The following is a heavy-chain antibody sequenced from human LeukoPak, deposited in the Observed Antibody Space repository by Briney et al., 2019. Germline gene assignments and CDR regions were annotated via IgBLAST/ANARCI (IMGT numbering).Heavy chain of an antibody. CDR3: ARLLFDSRGYYYFDY. CDR2: IYYRWSP. Sequence: SETLSLTCTVSGGSISSSSDYWGWIRQPPGNGLEWIGSIYYRWSPYDTPSLKSRVTVSVYTSKNQFTLKLYSVTAADTAVYYCARLLFDSRGYYYFDYWGQGTLVTVSS. J-gene: IGHJ4*02. V-gene: IGHV4-39*01. CDR1: GGSISSSSDY. D-gene: IGHD3-22*01.